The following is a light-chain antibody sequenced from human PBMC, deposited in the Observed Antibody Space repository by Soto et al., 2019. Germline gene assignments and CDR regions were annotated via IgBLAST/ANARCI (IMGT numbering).Light chain of an antibody. Sequence: EIVMTQSPATLSVSPREGATLSCRASQRIRSNLAWYQQKPGKAPRLLIYGASTRATGIPARFSGSGSGTDFTLTISSLQPEDFATYYCQQSYSTPLTFGGGTKVDIK. CDR2: GAS. V-gene: IGKV3-15*01. CDR1: QRIRSN. CDR3: QQSYSTPLT. J-gene: IGKJ4*01.